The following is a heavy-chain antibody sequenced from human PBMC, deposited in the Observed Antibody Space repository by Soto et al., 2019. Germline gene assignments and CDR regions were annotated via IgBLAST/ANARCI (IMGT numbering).Heavy chain of an antibody. CDR2: IYWDDDR. CDR3: EQSTPFDFKGYYFDY. J-gene: IGHJ4*02. CDR1: GLSLSTTTVG. D-gene: IGHD3-9*01. Sequence: QTTLKESGPTLVKPTKTLTLTCTLSGLSLSTTTVGVGWIRQPPGKALEQLALIYWDDDRRYIPFLKNNLTITNGTSGGHVVLTMTNMDPVDTATYYGEQSTPFDFKGYYFDYWGPGILVTVSS. V-gene: IGHV2-5*02.